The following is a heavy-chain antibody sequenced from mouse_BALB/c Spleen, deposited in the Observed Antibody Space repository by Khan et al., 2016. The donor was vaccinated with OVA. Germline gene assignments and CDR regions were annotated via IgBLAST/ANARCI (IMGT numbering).Heavy chain of an antibody. Sequence: QVQLKLSGAQLARPGASVKMSCKASGYTFTSYTIHWVRQRPGPALEWIGHINPSNNYTNYNQNFKDKATLIVDKSSSTAYMQLSSLTSEDSAVYDCVREGAYYRSDGWFAYWGQGTLVTVSA. V-gene: IGHV1-4*01. CDR2: INPSNNYT. CDR1: GYTFTSYT. J-gene: IGHJ3*01. CDR3: VREGAYYRSDGWFAY. D-gene: IGHD2-14*01.